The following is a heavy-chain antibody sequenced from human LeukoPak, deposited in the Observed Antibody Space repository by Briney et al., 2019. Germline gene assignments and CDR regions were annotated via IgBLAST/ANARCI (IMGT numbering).Heavy chain of an antibody. V-gene: IGHV1-18*01. J-gene: IGHJ5*02. CDR2: ISAYNGNT. Sequence: GASVKVSCKASGYTFTSYGISWVRQAPGQGLEWMGWISAYNGNTNYAQKLQGRVTMTTDTSTSTAYMELRSLRSDDTAAYYCARVWAVVPAALGWFDPWGQGTLVTVSS. CDR3: ARVWAVVPAALGWFDP. D-gene: IGHD2-2*01. CDR1: GYTFTSYG.